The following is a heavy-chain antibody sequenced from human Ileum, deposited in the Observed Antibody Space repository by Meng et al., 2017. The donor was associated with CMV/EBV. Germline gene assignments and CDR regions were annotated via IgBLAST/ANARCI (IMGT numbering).Heavy chain of an antibody. CDR3: VRDCRNEHRFDY. Sequence: GESLKISCAASGFNFSAYWMTWVRQAPGGGLEWVANIKRDGSEKNYVDSVKGRFSISRDNAKNSLYLQLNSLSAEDTAVYYCVRDCRNEHRFDYWGQGTLVTVSS. CDR2: IKRDGSEK. CDR1: GFNFSAYW. V-gene: IGHV3-7*01. D-gene: IGHD1-14*01. J-gene: IGHJ4*02.